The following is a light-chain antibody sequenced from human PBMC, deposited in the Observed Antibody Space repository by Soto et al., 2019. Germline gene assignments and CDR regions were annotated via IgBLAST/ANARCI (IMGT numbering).Light chain of an antibody. CDR3: QQYDDSARYI. J-gene: IGKJ2*01. V-gene: IGKV3-20*01. Sequence: IVLTQSPGILSLSPGERSTLSSRAIQNINSRYSAWYQQKRGQPPRHLIFATSTRASGIPDRFSGSGSGRDFTLTISGLEPEDSAVYFCQQYDDSARYIFGQGTSLDIK. CDR2: ATS. CDR1: QNINSRY.